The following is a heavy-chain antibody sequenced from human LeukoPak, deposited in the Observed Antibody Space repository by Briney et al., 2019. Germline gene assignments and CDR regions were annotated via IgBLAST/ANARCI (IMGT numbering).Heavy chain of an antibody. CDR2: IFPGDSDT. V-gene: IGHV5-51*01. CDR3: ARRAAGSGSQDFDY. D-gene: IGHD3-10*01. CDR1: GYSFANYW. Sequence: GESLKISCKTFGYSFANYWIGWVRQMPGKGLEWMGIIFPGDSDTRYSPSFQGQVTISADKFISTAYLQWSSLKASDTAMYCCARRAAGSGSQDFDYWGQGTLVTVSS. J-gene: IGHJ4*02.